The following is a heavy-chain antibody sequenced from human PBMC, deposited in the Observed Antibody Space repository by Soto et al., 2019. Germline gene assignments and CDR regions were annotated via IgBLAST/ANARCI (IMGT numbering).Heavy chain of an antibody. D-gene: IGHD3-10*01. CDR2: IYYSGTT. V-gene: IGHV4-30-4*01. CDR3: ARGIGVFDS. Sequence: SETLSLTCTVSGDSISTYDYYWSWFRQPPGGGLQWIGYIYYSGTTYYNPSLKSRVTLSMDTSKNQLSLRLSSVTAADTAVYYCARGIGVFDSWGQGTLVTVSS. J-gene: IGHJ4*02. CDR1: GDSISTYDYY.